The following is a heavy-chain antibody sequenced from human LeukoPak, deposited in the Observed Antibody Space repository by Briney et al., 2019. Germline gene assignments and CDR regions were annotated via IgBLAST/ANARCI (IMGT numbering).Heavy chain of an antibody. CDR2: IKQDGSEK. CDR3: ASVRR. Sequence: PGGSLRLSCADSGFTSSDHWMSWVRQAPGKGLEWVANIKQDGSEKFYVDSVKGRFTISRDNAKNSLFLQMNSLRAEDTAVYYCASVRRWGQGTLVTVSS. V-gene: IGHV3-7*01. CDR1: GFTSSDHW. J-gene: IGHJ4*02.